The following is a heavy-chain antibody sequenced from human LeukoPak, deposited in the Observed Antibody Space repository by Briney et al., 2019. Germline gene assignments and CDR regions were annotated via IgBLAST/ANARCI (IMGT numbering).Heavy chain of an antibody. CDR3: ARDRGNYYDSSGYFPFDY. CDR1: GYTFTSYG. J-gene: IGHJ4*02. D-gene: IGHD3-22*01. V-gene: IGHV1-18*01. Sequence: ASVKVSCKASGYTFTSYGISWVRQAPGQGLEWMGWISAYNGNTNYAQKLQGRVTMTTDTSTSTAYMELRSLRSDDTAVCYCARDRGNYYDSSGYFPFDYWGQGTLVTVSS. CDR2: ISAYNGNT.